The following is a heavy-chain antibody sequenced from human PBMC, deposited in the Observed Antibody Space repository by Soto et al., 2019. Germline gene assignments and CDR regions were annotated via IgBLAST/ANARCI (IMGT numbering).Heavy chain of an antibody. J-gene: IGHJ6*03. D-gene: IGHD3-10*01. CDR1: GGSINTYY. CDR3: ARQAIRGHYYYMDV. CDR2: IYYSGST. V-gene: IGHV4-59*08. Sequence: SETLSLTCTVSGGSINTYYWTWIRQPPGKGLEWIGYIYYSGSTSYNPSLKSRLTISRETSKNQFSLNLRSVTAADTAVYYCARQAIRGHYYYMDVWGKGTTVTVSS.